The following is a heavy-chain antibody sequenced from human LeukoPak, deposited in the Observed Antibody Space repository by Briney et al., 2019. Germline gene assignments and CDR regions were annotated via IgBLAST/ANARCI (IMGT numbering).Heavy chain of an antibody. D-gene: IGHD3-22*01. CDR1: GYTFTGYY. CDR3: AREDSVVAYFDY. J-gene: IGHJ4*02. V-gene: IGHV1-2*02. CDR2: INPNSGGT. Sequence: GASVKVSCKASGYTFTGYYIHWVRQAPGQGLEWMGWINPNSGGTNYAQKFQGRVTMTRDTSISTAYMELSRLRSDDTAVYYCAREDSVVAYFDYWGQGTLVTVSS.